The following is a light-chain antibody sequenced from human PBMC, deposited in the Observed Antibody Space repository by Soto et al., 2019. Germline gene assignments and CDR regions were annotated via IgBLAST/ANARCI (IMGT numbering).Light chain of an antibody. CDR2: GAS. J-gene: IGKJ1*01. CDR1: RSVRSY. CDR3: QKYGTFWR. V-gene: IGKV3-11*01. Sequence: IVLTQSPTTLSMSPGDSATLSFSAGRSVRSYLAGYQEKPGHAPRLLVYGASTRATGLPARFSGSGSGTDFTLTIRRLEPDDFAVYYCQKYGTFWRFGQGTKV.